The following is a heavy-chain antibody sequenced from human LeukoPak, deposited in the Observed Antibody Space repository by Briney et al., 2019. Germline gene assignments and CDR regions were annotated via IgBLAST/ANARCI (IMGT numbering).Heavy chain of an antibody. CDR2: IYYSGST. CDR1: GGSISSYY. D-gene: IGHD3-16*01. CDR3: ARDWGVGPMPKSRFDP. J-gene: IGHJ5*02. V-gene: IGHV4-59*01. Sequence: SETLSLTCTVSGGSISSYYWSWIRQPPGKGLEWIGYIYYSGSTNYNPSLKSRVTISVDTSKNQFSLKLSSVAAADTAVYYCARDWGVGPMPKSRFDPWGQGTLFTVSS.